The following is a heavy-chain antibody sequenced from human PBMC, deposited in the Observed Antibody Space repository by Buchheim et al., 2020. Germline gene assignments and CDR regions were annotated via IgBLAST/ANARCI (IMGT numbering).Heavy chain of an antibody. CDR3: ARIQSYHLLSAFDI. Sequence: QVQLQESGPGLVKPSETLSLTCSVSGDSINNYFWSWIRQPPGKGLEWIGYIYSSGSTNYNPSLKSRVTFSVDTSESQFSLKLSSVTAVDTAIYYCARIQSYHLLSAFDIWGQGT. CDR2: IYSSGST. V-gene: IGHV4-4*09. D-gene: IGHD2-2*01. J-gene: IGHJ3*02. CDR1: GDSINNYF.